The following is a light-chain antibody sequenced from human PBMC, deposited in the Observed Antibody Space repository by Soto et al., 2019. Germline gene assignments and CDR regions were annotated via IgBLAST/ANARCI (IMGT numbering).Light chain of an antibody. J-gene: IGKJ1*01. CDR3: QQSFTTPWT. V-gene: IGKV1-39*01. CDR1: QSISDY. CDR2: AAS. Sequence: DIQMTQSPSSLSASIRDRVTITCRASQSISDYLNWYQQKPGKAPKLLIHAASSLESGVPSRFSGSGSGTDFTLTISSLQPEDFATYYCQQSFTTPWTFGQGTKVDIK.